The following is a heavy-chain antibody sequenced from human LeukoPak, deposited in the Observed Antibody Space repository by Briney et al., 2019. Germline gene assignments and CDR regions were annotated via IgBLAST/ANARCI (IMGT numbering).Heavy chain of an antibody. J-gene: IGHJ4*02. Sequence: GGSLRLSCAASGFTFSIYGMHWVRQAPGKGMEWVAVIWNDGSNKYYADSVKGRFTISRDNSKNTLYLQMNSLRAEDTAVYSCARASGPFDYWGQGTLVTVSS. CDR3: ARASGPFDY. V-gene: IGHV3-33*01. CDR1: GFTFSIYG. D-gene: IGHD3-10*01. CDR2: IWNDGSNK.